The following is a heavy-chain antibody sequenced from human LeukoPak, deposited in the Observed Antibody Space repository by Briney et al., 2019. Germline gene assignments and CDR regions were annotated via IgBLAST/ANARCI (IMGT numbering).Heavy chain of an antibody. Sequence: ASVKVSCKVSGYTLTELSMHWVRQAPGKGLDWMGGFDPEDGETIYAQKFQGRVPMTEDTPTDTAYMELSSLRSEETAVYYCATEFIPMVRTGSMDVWGKGTTVTVSS. CDR1: GYTLTELS. V-gene: IGHV1-24*01. D-gene: IGHD3-10*01. CDR2: FDPEDGET. J-gene: IGHJ6*04. CDR3: ATEFIPMVRTGSMDV.